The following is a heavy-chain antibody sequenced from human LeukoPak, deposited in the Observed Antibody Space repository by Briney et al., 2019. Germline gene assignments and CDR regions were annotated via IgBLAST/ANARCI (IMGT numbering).Heavy chain of an antibody. CDR1: GGSVSSSNW. CDR2: ISYSGST. D-gene: IGHD2-15*01. J-gene: IGHJ4*02. V-gene: IGHV4-4*02. CDR3: ARVTRTLCSGGSCYSGYFDY. Sequence: SGTLSLTCAVSGGSVSSSNWWSWVRQPPGKGLEWIGEISYSGSTNYNPSLKSRVTISVDTSKNQFSLKLSSVTAADTAVYYCARVTRTLCSGGSCYSGYFDYWGQGTLVTVSS.